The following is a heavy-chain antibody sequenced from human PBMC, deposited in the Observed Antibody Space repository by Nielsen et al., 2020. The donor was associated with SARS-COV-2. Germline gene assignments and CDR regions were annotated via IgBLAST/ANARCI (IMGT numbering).Heavy chain of an antibody. D-gene: IGHD3/OR15-3a*01. CDR2: INPYRGGT. V-gene: IGHV1-2*06. J-gene: IGHJ6*02. Sequence: SVNVSCKASGYTFTDYYIHWLRQAPRQGLEWMGRINPYRGGTNHAQKFQGTVTMTRDASISTVHMELTSDDTAVYYCARARATIFGLVMSYGMDVWGQGTTVAVSS. CDR1: GYTFTDYY. CDR3: ARARATIFGLVMSYGMDV.